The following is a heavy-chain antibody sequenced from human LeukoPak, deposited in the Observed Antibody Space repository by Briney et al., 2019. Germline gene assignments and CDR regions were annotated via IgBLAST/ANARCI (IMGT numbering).Heavy chain of an antibody. D-gene: IGHD2-8*01. CDR1: GFTFSHYL. V-gene: IGHV3-74*01. CDR3: GRGGNGIDI. CDR2: INSDESNT. J-gene: IGHJ3*02. Sequence: GGSLRLSCAASGFTFSHYLMHWVRQAPGKGQVWVSRINSDESNTNSYADSVKGRFIISRDNAKNTLYLQMNSLRAEDTAVYFCGRGGNGIDIWGQGTTVIVSS.